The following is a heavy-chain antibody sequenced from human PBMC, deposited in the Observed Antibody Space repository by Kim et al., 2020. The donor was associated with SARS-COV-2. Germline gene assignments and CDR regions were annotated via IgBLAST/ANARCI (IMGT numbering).Heavy chain of an antibody. CDR1: GGTFSSYA. CDR3: ARDRMEKGIAVAEYYFDY. Sequence: SVKVSCKASGGTFSSYAISWVRQAPGQGLEWMGGIIPIFGTANYAQKFQGRVTITADESTSTAYMELSSLRSEDTAVYYCARDRMEKGIAVAEYYFDYWGQGTLVTVSS. V-gene: IGHV1-69*13. D-gene: IGHD6-19*01. CDR2: IIPIFGTA. J-gene: IGHJ4*02.